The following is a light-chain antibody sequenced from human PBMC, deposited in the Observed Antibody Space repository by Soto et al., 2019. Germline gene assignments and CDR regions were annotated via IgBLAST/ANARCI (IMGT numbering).Light chain of an antibody. CDR1: QTISSW. V-gene: IGKV1-5*03. CDR3: QQYNSYPYT. J-gene: IGKJ5*01. Sequence: DIQMTQSPSTPSGSVGDRVTITFPASQTISSWLAWYQQKPGKAPKLPIYKASTLKSGVPSRFSGSGSGTEFTLPISSLQPDDFATYYCQQYNSYPYTFGQGTRLEIK. CDR2: KAS.